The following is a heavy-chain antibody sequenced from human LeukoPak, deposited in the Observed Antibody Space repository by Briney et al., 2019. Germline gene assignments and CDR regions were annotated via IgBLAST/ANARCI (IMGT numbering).Heavy chain of an antibody. J-gene: IGHJ5*02. CDR1: GGTLSVYA. CDR3: ASLRRTDPAGPGFDTATLFDP. D-gene: IGHD5-18*01. CDR2: IIPIFGTA. V-gene: IGHV1-69*06. Sequence: SVWVSCKASGGTLSVYAISWVRQAPGQGLEWMGGIIPIFGTANYTQKLQGRVTITADKSTSTAYMELSTLRSDETAVYYCASLRRTDPAGPGFDTATLFDPWGQGTLVTVSS.